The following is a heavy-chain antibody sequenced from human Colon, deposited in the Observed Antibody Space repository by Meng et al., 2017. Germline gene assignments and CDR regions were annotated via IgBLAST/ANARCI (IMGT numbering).Heavy chain of an antibody. V-gene: IGHV4-61*08. J-gene: IGHJ4*02. CDR3: ARAGLHSYYFDF. D-gene: IGHD2-21*01. CDR2: IYYTGNT. Sequence: QVCLHVSCPGLVGPSENLSLPCTVFGASVSSGDYYWSCIRQPPGKGLEWLGYIYYTGNTNYNPSLKNRVTISLDTSNNQFSLKLTSMTAADAALYYCARAGLHSYYFDFWGQGTLVTVSS. CDR1: GASVSSGDYY.